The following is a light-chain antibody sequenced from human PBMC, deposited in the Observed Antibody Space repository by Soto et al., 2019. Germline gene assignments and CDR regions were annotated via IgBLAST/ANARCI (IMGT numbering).Light chain of an antibody. CDR3: NSYAGRNTFV. CDR1: SSDVGGYNY. CDR2: EVN. J-gene: IGLJ1*01. Sequence: SALTQPPSASGPPGQSVTISCTGTSSDVGGYNYVSWYQHHPGKAPKLMIYEVNRRPSGVPDRFSGSKSGNTASLTVSGLQAEDEADYYCNSYAGRNTFVVGTGTKGTVL. V-gene: IGLV2-8*01.